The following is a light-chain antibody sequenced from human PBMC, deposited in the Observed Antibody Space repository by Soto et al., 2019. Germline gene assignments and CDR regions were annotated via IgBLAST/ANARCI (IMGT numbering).Light chain of an antibody. CDR2: EVS. V-gene: IGLV2-14*01. Sequence: QSALTQPASVSGSPGQSITISCTGTSNDVGGHNYVSWYQHHPGKAPKLMIYEVSDRPSGVSNRFSGSKSGNTASLTISGLQAEDEADYYCSSYTGSNIRYVFGTGTKLTVL. CDR3: SSYTGSNIRYV. CDR1: SNDVGGHNY. J-gene: IGLJ1*01.